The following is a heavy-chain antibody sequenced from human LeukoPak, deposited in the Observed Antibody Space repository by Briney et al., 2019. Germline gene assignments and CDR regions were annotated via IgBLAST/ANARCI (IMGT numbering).Heavy chain of an antibody. V-gene: IGHV3-23*01. CDR2: ISGSDGST. CDR3: AKSGGGITIFGVALLDV. Sequence: GGSLRLSCAASGFTFSSYAMSWVRQAPGKGLEWVSAISGSDGSTYYADSVKGRFTISRDNSKNTLYLQMNSLGAEDTAVYYCAKSGGGITIFGVALLDVWGKGTTVTVSS. CDR1: GFTFSSYA. J-gene: IGHJ6*04. D-gene: IGHD3-3*01.